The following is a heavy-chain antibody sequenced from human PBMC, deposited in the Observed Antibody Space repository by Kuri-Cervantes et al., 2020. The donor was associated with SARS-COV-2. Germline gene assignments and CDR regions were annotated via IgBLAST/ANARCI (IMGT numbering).Heavy chain of an antibody. V-gene: IGHV1-2*04. CDR2: INPNSGGT. CDR3: ARAPVRGIIITYHSYGMDV. CDR1: GYTFTGYY. D-gene: IGHD3-10*01. J-gene: IGHJ6*02. Sequence: ASVKVSCKASGYTFTGYYMHWVRQAPGQGLEWMGWINPNSGGTNYAQKFQGWVTMTRDTSISTVYMELSRLRSDDTAVYYCARAPVRGIIITYHSYGMDVWGQGTTVTVSS.